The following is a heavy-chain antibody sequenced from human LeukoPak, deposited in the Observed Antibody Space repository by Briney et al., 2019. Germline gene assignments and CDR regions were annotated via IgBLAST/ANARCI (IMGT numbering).Heavy chain of an antibody. V-gene: IGHV7-4-1*02. D-gene: IGHD3-10*01. CDR1: GYTFTSYA. Sequence: ASVKVSCKASGYTFTSYAMNWVRQAPGQGLEWMGWINTNTGNPTYAQGFTGRFVFSLDTSVSTAYLQISSLKAEDTAVYYCARDSHPYYYGSGSYKVYFDYWGQGTLVTVSS. CDR3: ARDSHPYYYGSGSYKVYFDY. CDR2: INTNTGNP. J-gene: IGHJ4*02.